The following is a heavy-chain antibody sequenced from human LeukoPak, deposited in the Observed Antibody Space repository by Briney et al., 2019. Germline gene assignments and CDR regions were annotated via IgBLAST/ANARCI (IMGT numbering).Heavy chain of an antibody. V-gene: IGHV7-4-1*02. J-gene: IGHJ4*02. Sequence: GASVKVSCKASGYSITNYAILWVRQDPGQGLEWMGWINTNTEKSTYAPGFTGRYVFSLDSSVNTAYLQISSLKAEDTALYYCATGGGYRFAYWGQGTLVTVSS. CDR1: GYSITNYA. CDR2: INTNTEKS. D-gene: IGHD6-25*01. CDR3: ATGGGYRFAY.